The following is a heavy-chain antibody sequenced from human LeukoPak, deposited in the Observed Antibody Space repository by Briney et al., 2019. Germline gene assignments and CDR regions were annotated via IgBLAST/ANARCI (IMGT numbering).Heavy chain of an antibody. J-gene: IGHJ3*02. CDR2: IYYSGST. D-gene: IGHD2-15*01. Sequence: SETLSLTCTVSGGSISSYYWSWIRQPPGKGLEWIGYIYYSGSTNYNPSLKSRVTISVDTSKNQFSLKLSSVTAADTAVYYCARWDCSGGSCYSGDAFDIWGQGTMVTVSS. CDR1: GGSISSYY. V-gene: IGHV4-59*01. CDR3: ARWDCSGGSCYSGDAFDI.